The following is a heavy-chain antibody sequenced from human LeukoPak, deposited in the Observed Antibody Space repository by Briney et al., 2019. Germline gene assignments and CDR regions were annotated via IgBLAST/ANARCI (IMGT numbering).Heavy chain of an antibody. CDR3: ARAGSGWYYFDI. CDR2: IGIAGDT. V-gene: IGHV3-13*04. Sequence: GGSLRLSCAASGFTLTSHDMYWVRQSTGKGLEWVSAIGIAGDTYYPDSAKGRFTISRENAKNSLYPQMNSLRAGDTAVYYCARAGSGWYYFDIWGQGALVTVSS. D-gene: IGHD6-19*01. J-gene: IGHJ4*02. CDR1: GFTLTSHD.